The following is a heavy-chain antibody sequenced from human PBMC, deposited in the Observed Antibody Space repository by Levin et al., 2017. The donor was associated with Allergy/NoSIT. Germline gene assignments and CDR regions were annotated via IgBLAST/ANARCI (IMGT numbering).Heavy chain of an antibody. V-gene: IGHV4-61*01. CDR1: GGSVNSNSYY. Sequence: PSETLSLTCTVSGGSVNSNSYYWSWIRQPPGKGLEWIGYIYYSGTTNYNPSLKSRVTMSLDRSKNQFSLNLDSVTAADTAVYFCARDGLLTGSLNSWGQGTLVTVSS. CDR2: IYYSGTT. D-gene: IGHD1-20*01. CDR3: ARDGLLTGSLNS. J-gene: IGHJ4*02.